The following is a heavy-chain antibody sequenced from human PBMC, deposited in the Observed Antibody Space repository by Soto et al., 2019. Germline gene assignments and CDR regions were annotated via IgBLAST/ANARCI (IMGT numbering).Heavy chain of an antibody. V-gene: IGHV5-51*01. J-gene: IGHJ6*02. D-gene: IGHD4-4*01. CDR3: ARQGDYSNYPFSYYYYGMDV. Sequence: GESLKISCKGSGYSFTSYWIGWVRQMPWKGLEWMGIIYPGDSDTRYSPSFQGQVTISADKSISTAYLQWSSLKASDTAMYYCARQGDYSNYPFSYYYYGMDVWGQGTTVTVSS. CDR2: IYPGDSDT. CDR1: GYSFTSYW.